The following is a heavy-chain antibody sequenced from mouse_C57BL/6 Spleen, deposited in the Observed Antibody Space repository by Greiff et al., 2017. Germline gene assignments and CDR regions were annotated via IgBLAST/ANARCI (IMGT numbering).Heavy chain of an antibody. D-gene: IGHD1-1*01. Sequence: VQLQQSGAELVKPGASVKLSCTASGFNIKDYYMHWVKQRTEQGLEWIGRIDPEDGGTKYAPKFQGKDTITAATSSNTAYLPLSSLTSEDTAVYYCASVTVVAPFDYWGQGTTLTVSS. CDR3: ASVTVVAPFDY. CDR1: GFNIKDYY. J-gene: IGHJ2*01. V-gene: IGHV14-2*01. CDR2: IDPEDGGT.